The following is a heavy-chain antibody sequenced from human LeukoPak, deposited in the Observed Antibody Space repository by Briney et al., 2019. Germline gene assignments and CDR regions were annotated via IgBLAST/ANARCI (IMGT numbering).Heavy chain of an antibody. CDR2: IYPGDSDT. D-gene: IGHD3-10*01. V-gene: IGHV5-51*01. CDR1: GYSFTSYW. Sequence: GESLKISCKGSGYSFTSYWSGWVRQLPGKGLEWMGIIYPGDSDTRYSPSFQGQVTVSADKSISTAYLQWSSLKASDTAMYYCARQGGVLWFGELPKWFDPWGQGTLVTVSS. J-gene: IGHJ5*02. CDR3: ARQGGVLWFGELPKWFDP.